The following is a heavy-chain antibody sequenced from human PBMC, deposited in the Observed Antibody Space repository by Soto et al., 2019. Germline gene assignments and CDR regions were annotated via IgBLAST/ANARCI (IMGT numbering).Heavy chain of an antibody. CDR3: ARPLTTVTTYVDY. CDR2: INSDGSST. D-gene: IGHD4-17*01. CDR1: GFTFSSYW. J-gene: IGHJ4*02. V-gene: IGHV3-74*01. Sequence: EVQLVESGGGLVQPGGSLRLSCAASGFTFSSYWMHWVRQAPGKGLVWVSRINSDGSSTSYADSVKGRFTTSRDNAKNTLYLHMNSLRAEDTAVYYCARPLTTVTTYVDYWGQGTLVTVSS.